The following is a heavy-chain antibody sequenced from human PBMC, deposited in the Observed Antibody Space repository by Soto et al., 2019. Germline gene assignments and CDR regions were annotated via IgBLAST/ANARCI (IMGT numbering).Heavy chain of an antibody. CDR3: ARHLLGFFPNAMDV. J-gene: IGHJ6*02. CDR1: GGSFSGYY. D-gene: IGHD3-3*01. Sequence: ASETLSLTCAVYGGSFSGYYWTWIRQPPGTGLEWIGEINHSGSTNYNPSLKSRVTISVDMAKNQFSLNLNSVTAADTAVYYCARHLLGFFPNAMDVWGQGTSVTVSS. V-gene: IGHV4-34*01. CDR2: INHSGST.